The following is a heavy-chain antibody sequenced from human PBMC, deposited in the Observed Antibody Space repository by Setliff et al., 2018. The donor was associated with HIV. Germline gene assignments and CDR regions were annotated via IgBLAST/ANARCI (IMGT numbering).Heavy chain of an antibody. V-gene: IGHV4-61*09. CDR3: ARAGGYSSPLGY. CDR2: IYTSGST. J-gene: IGHJ4*02. CDR1: GGSIRSGSYY. D-gene: IGHD6-13*01. Sequence: SETLSLTCTVSGGSIRSGSYYWNWIRQPAGKGLEWIGHIYTSGSTNYNPSLTSPVTISLDTSKNQFSLKLSSVTAADTAVYYCARAGGYSSPLGYWGQGTLVTVSS.